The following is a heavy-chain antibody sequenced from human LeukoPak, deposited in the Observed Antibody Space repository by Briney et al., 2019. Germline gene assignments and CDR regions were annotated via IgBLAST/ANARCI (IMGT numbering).Heavy chain of an antibody. D-gene: IGHD1-1*01. CDR3: ANGYKKTQRDSFDF. CDR2: IIPIFGTA. Sequence: SVKVSCKASGGTFSSYAISWVRQAPGQGLEWMGRIIPIFGTANYAQKFQGRVTITTDESTSTAYMELSSLRAEDTAVYYCANGYKKTQRDSFDFWGQGANGTVSS. J-gene: IGHJ3*01. V-gene: IGHV1-69*05. CDR1: GGTFSSYA.